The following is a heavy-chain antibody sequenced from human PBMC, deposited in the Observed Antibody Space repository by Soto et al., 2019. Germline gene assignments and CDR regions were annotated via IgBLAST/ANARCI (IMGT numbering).Heavy chain of an antibody. D-gene: IGHD2-2*01. Sequence: GGSLRLSCAASGFTFSSYGMHWVRQAPGKGLEWVAVISYDGSNKYYADSVKGRFTISRDNSKNTLYLQMNSLRAEDTAVYYCAKDQVGYCSSTSCQTHYYYGMDFWGQGTTVTVSS. V-gene: IGHV3-30*18. CDR3: AKDQVGYCSSTSCQTHYYYGMDF. CDR1: GFTFSSYG. J-gene: IGHJ6*02. CDR2: ISYDGSNK.